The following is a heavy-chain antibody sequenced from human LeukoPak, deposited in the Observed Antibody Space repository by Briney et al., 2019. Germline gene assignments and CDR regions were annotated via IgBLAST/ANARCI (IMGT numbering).Heavy chain of an antibody. CDR3: AKDRSYVSYGDYVGVFDY. CDR1: GFTFSSYG. D-gene: IGHD4-17*01. Sequence: GGSLRLSCAAFGFTFSSYGMSWVRQAPGKGLEWVSAISGSGGSTYYADSVKGRFTISRDNSKNTLYPQMNSLRAEDTAVYYCAKDRSYVSYGDYVGVFDYWGQGTLVTVSS. CDR2: ISGSGGST. V-gene: IGHV3-23*01. J-gene: IGHJ4*02.